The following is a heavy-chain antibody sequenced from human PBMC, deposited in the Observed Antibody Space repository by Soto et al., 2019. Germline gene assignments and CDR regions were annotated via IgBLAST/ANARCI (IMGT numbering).Heavy chain of an antibody. Sequence: VSVKVSCKASGYTFTGYYMHWVRQAPGQGLEWMGWINPNSGGTNYAQKFQGWVTMTRDTSISTAYMELSRLRSDDTAVYYCARGLVICYYCMDVWGQGTTVTVSS. CDR3: ARGLVICYYCMDV. D-gene: IGHD3-9*01. V-gene: IGHV1-2*04. CDR1: GYTFTGYY. J-gene: IGHJ6*02. CDR2: INPNSGGT.